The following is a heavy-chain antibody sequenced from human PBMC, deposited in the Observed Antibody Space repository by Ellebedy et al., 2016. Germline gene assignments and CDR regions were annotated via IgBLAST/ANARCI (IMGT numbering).Heavy chain of an antibody. D-gene: IGHD4-17*01. V-gene: IGHV3-23*01. CDR3: YYGHYSGS. Sequence: GGSLRLXXVASGLSFGNFFMTWVRQAPGGGLEWVSTISGGGDITVSADSVKGRFTISRDNSRNTLYLQMNSLRAEDTAVYYCYYGHYSGSWGQGTLVTVSS. CDR2: ISGGGDIT. CDR1: GLSFGNFF. J-gene: IGHJ4*02.